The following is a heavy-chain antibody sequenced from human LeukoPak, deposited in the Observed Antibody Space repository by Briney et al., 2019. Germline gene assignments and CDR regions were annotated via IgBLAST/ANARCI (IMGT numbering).Heavy chain of an antibody. CDR3: ARRCSSTSCYNGGSNWFAP. J-gene: IGHJ5*02. CDR2: IKQDGSEK. CDR1: GFTFSSYW. D-gene: IGHD2-2*02. Sequence: GGSLRLSCAASGFTFSSYWMSWGRQAPGKGLEGVANIKQDGSEKYYVDSVKGRFTISRDNAKNSLYLQMNSLRAEDTAVYYCARRCSSTSCYNGGSNWFAPWGQGTLVTVSS. V-gene: IGHV3-7*01.